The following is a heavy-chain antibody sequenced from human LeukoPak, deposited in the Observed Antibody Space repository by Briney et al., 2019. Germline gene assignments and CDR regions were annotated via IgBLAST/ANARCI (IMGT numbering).Heavy chain of an antibody. CDR3: ARDRGYSSGRLGY. J-gene: IGHJ4*02. V-gene: IGHV1-2*02. CDR2: INPNSGGT. Sequence: ASVKVSCKASGYTFTGYYMHWVRQAPGQGLEWMGWINPNSGGTNYAQKFQGRVTMTRDTSISTAYMELSRLRSDDTAVYYCARDRGYSSGRLGYWGQGTLVTVSS. CDR1: GYTFTGYY. D-gene: IGHD6-19*01.